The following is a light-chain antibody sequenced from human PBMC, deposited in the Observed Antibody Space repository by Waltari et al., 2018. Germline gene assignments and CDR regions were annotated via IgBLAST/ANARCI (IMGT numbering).Light chain of an antibody. J-gene: IGLJ2*01. Sequence: QSALTQPASVSGSPGQSITISCTGTSRDIGGFNYVSWYQQHPGKAPQLMIYDVSNRPSGVSNRFSGSKSGNTASLTISGLQAEDEADYYCSSYRSSFTYVVFGGGTKLTVL. CDR3: SSYRSSFTYVV. CDR2: DVS. CDR1: SRDIGGFNY. V-gene: IGLV2-14*03.